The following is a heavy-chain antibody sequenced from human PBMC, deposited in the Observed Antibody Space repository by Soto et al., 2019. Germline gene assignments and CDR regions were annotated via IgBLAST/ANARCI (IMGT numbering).Heavy chain of an antibody. CDR2: ISAYNGNT. D-gene: IGHD6-13*01. V-gene: IGHV1-18*04. CDR1: GYTFTSYG. J-gene: IGHJ4*02. Sequence: ASVKVSCKAYGYTFTSYGIRWGRQAPGHGLEWMGWISAYNGNTNYAQKLQGRVTMTTDTSTSTAYMELRSLRSDDTAVYYCARDLGSSSLIDYWGQGTLVTVSS. CDR3: ARDLGSSSLIDY.